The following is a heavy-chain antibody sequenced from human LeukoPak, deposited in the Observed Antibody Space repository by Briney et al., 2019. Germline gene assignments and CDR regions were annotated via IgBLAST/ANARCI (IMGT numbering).Heavy chain of an antibody. V-gene: IGHV3-23*01. Sequence: GGSLRLSCAASGFTFSSYAMSWVRQAPGKGLEWVSGISLDGATTYYAGSVEGRFTISRDNSKNTLYLQMNSLRADDTAVYYCARKSASGNYPLDYWGQGTLVTVSS. J-gene: IGHJ4*02. CDR3: ARKSASGNYPLDY. CDR2: ISLDGATT. CDR1: GFTFSSYA. D-gene: IGHD3-10*01.